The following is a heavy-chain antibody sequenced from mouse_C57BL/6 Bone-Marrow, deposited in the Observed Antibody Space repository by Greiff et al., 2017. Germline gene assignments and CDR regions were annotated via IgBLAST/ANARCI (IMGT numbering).Heavy chain of an antibody. D-gene: IGHD3-2*02. CDR2: ISSGSSTI. V-gene: IGHV5-17*01. Sequence: EVKLVESGGGLVKPGGSLKLSCAASGFTFSDYGMHWVRQAPEKGLEWVAYISSGSSTIYYADTVKGRFTISRDNAKNTLFLQMTSLRSEDTAMYYCARRAAQASYYAMDYWGQGTSVTVSS. CDR1: GFTFSDYG. CDR3: ARRAAQASYYAMDY. J-gene: IGHJ4*01.